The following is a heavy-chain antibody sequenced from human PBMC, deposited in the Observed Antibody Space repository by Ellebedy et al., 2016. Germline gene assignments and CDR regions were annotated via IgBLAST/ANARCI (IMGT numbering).Heavy chain of an antibody. V-gene: IGHV3-66*01. CDR2: IYSGGST. D-gene: IGHD3-10*01. Sequence: GGSLRLXXAASGFTVINNYMSWVRQAPGKGLEGVSVIYSGGSTQYADSVKDRFTISRDNSKNTLYLQMNTLRAEDTAVYYCLGYRSGIAIWGPGTMVTVSS. CDR1: GFTVINNY. CDR3: LGYRSGIAI. J-gene: IGHJ3*02.